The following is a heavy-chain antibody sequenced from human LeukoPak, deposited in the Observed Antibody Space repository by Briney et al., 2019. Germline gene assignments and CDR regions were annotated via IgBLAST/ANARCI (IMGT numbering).Heavy chain of an antibody. Sequence: GGSLRLSCAASGFTFSNYALIWVRQGPVKGLECVSAIRGSGLTTFYVDSVRRRYTISRDNSKNTLYLQMNSLRAEDTAVYYCAVAPNGDYIGAFDLWGQGTKVTVSS. CDR3: AVAPNGDYIGAFDL. D-gene: IGHD4-17*01. CDR1: GFTFSNYA. V-gene: IGHV3-23*01. CDR2: IRGSGLTT. J-gene: IGHJ3*01.